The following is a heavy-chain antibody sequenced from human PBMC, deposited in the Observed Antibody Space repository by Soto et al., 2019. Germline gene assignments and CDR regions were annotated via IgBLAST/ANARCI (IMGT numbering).Heavy chain of an antibody. D-gene: IGHD6-19*01. J-gene: IGHJ6*02. CDR2: IYYSGST. CDR3: ARRGAVAGYYYYGMDV. Sequence: SETLSLTCTVSGGSISSSSYYWGWIRQPPGKGLEWIGSIYYSGSTYYNPSLKSRVTISVDTSKNQFSLKLSSVTAADTAVYYCARRGAVAGYYYYGMDVWGQGTTVTVSS. CDR1: GGSISSSSYY. V-gene: IGHV4-39*01.